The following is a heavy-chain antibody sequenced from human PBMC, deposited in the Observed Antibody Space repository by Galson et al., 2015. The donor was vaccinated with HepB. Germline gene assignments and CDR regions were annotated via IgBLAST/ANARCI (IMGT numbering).Heavy chain of an antibody. CDR3: ARGGGIGDGFDI. D-gene: IGHD2-15*01. CDR1: GYTFTSYG. Sequence: SVKVSCKASGYTFTSYGISWVRQAPGQGLEWMGWISAYNRNTDYAQKIQGRVTMSTDTSTSTVYMELRSLDSDDTAVYYCARGGGIGDGFDIWGQGTMVTVSS. V-gene: IGHV1-18*04. CDR2: ISAYNRNT. J-gene: IGHJ3*02.